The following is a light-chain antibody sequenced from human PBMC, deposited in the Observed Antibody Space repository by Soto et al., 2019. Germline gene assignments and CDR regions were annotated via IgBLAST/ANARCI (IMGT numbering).Light chain of an antibody. CDR1: QSVSSSTY. CDR3: QQRSNWPLSIT. Sequence: EIVLTQSPGTLSLSPGERATLSCRAGQSVSSSTYLAWYQQKAGQAPRLLIYDASSRATGIPARFSGSGSGTDFTLTISSLEPEDFAVYYCQQRSNWPLSITFGQGTRLEI. V-gene: IGKV3D-20*02. CDR2: DAS. J-gene: IGKJ5*01.